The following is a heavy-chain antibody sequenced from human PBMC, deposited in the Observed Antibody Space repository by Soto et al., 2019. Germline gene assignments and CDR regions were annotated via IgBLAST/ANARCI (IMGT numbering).Heavy chain of an antibody. D-gene: IGHD2-8*01. J-gene: IGHJ6*02. V-gene: IGHV3-74*03. CDR1: GFTFSSHW. Sequence: PGGSLRLSCGASGFTFSSHWMYWVCQIPGKGLVWVSRINTDGSRTTYADSVKGRFTVSRDNAKNTLYLQMNSLRAEGTAVYFCARDFWHNGVSLDVWGQGTTVTVSS. CDR2: INTDGSRT. CDR3: ARDFWHNGVSLDV.